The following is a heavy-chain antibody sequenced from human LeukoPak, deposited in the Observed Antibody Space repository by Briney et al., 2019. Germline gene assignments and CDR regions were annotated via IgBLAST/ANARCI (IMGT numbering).Heavy chain of an antibody. CDR2: IYYSGST. J-gene: IGHJ4*02. CDR3: AREDPFYGSGSYH. V-gene: IGHV4-30-4*01. D-gene: IGHD3-10*01. CDR1: GGSISSGDYY. Sequence: SQTLSLTCTVSGGSISSGDYYWSWIRQPPGKGLEWIGYIYYSGSTYYNPSLKSRVTISVDTSKNQFSLKLSSVTAADTAVYCCAREDPFYGSGSYHWGQGTLVTVSS.